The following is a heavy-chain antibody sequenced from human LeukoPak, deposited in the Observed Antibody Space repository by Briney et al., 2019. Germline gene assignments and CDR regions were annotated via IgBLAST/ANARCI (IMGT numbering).Heavy chain of an antibody. CDR2: IIAMGVST. Sequence: GGSLRLSCVASGFTLTNYAMDWVRQAPGKGLEWVSCIIAMGVSTNYADSAKGRFTISRDNSKNTLYLQLNSLRVEDTAVYYCAKTIYDTVTGYYKVGFDSWGQGTLVTVSS. CDR1: GFTLTNYA. CDR3: AKTIYDTVTGYYKVGFDS. D-gene: IGHD3-9*01. V-gene: IGHV3-23*01. J-gene: IGHJ4*02.